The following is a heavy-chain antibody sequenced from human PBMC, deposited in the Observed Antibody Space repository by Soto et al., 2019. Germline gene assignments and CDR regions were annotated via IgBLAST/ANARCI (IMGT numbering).Heavy chain of an antibody. CDR2: IYHGGNV. V-gene: IGHV4-4*02. Sequence: SETLSLTCAVSGDSINSTDWWIWVRQPPGKGLEWIGEIYHGGNVNYNPSLKSRVTISIDKSKNQLSLNLNSVTAADTAVYYCASHSGHVQDSWGQGILVTVSS. D-gene: IGHD5-12*01. CDR3: ASHSGHVQDS. J-gene: IGHJ5*01. CDR1: GDSINSTDW.